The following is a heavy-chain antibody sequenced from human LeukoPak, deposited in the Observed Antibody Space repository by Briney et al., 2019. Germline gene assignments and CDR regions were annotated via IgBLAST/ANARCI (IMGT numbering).Heavy chain of an antibody. J-gene: IGHJ4*02. CDR1: GGSISSYY. Sequence: SSETLSLTCTVSGGSISSYYWSWIRQPPGKGLEWIGYIYYSGSTNYNPSLKSRVTISVDTSKNQFSLKPSSVTAADTAVYYCARGPLNYYDSSGYPIGRYFDYWGQGTLVTVSS. V-gene: IGHV4-59*01. CDR3: ARGPLNYYDSSGYPIGRYFDY. CDR2: IYYSGST. D-gene: IGHD3-22*01.